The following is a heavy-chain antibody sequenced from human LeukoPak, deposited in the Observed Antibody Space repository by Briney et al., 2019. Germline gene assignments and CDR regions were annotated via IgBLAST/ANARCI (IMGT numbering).Heavy chain of an antibody. Sequence: GESLKISCKASGYRFTTDYIGWVRQMPGKGLEWMGIIYPDDSETNYSPSFQGHVSMSVDKSITTAYLQWSSLKASDTAIYYCARQAYGSHFDAFDIWGQGTMVTVSS. J-gene: IGHJ3*02. V-gene: IGHV5-51*01. D-gene: IGHD3-22*01. CDR1: GYRFTTDY. CDR2: IYPDDSET. CDR3: ARQAYGSHFDAFDI.